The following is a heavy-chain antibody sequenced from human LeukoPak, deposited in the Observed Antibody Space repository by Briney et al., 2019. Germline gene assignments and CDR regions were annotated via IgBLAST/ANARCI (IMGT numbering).Heavy chain of an antibody. Sequence: SETLSLTCTVSGGSISSSSYYWGWIRQPPGKGLEWIGSIYYSGSTYYNPSLKSRVTISVDTSKNQFSLKLSSVTAADTAVYYCARHGALDSADAFDIWGQGTMVTVSS. V-gene: IGHV4-39*01. CDR3: ARHGALDSADAFDI. CDR1: GGSISSSSYY. CDR2: IYYSGST. D-gene: IGHD3-9*01. J-gene: IGHJ3*02.